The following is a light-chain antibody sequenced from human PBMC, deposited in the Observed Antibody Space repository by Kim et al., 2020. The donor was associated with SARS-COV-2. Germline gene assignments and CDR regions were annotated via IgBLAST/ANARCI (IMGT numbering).Light chain of an antibody. Sequence: VAQGQTAKMSCGGPNIGDKNVHWYQQKPGQAPVLVIYRDFNRPSGIPERFSGSNSGITATLTITRAQGEDEADYYCQIWDIRTVVFGGGTQLTVL. CDR3: QIWDIRTVV. J-gene: IGLJ3*02. V-gene: IGLV3-9*01. CDR1: NIGDKN. CDR2: RDF.